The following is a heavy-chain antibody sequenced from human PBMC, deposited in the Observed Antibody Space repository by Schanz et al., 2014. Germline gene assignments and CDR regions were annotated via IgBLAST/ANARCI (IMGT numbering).Heavy chain of an antibody. Sequence: PGGFLRLSCAGSGFTFADYYMTWIRQAPGKGLEWISYVSSYDTTVSYADSVKGRFTISRDNAKNSVYLQMNSLRVEDTAVYYCAAPETLSTTACYPSWGQGTLVAVSS. V-gene: IGHV3-11*01. D-gene: IGHD2-2*01. J-gene: IGHJ4*02. CDR1: GFTFADYY. CDR2: VSSYDTTV. CDR3: AAPETLSTTACYPS.